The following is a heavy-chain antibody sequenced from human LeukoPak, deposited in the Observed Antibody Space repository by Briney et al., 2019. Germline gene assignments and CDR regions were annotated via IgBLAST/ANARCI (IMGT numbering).Heavy chain of an antibody. CDR2: ISYDGSNK. CDR1: GFTFSSYG. CDR3: ARDPAKFWSGHDY. Sequence: GGSLRLSCTASGFTFSSYGMHWVRQASGKGLEWVAVISYDGSNKYYADSVKGRFTISRDNSKNTLYVQMNGLRAEDTAVYYCARDPAKFWSGHDYWGQGTLVTVSS. D-gene: IGHD3-3*01. V-gene: IGHV3-30*03. J-gene: IGHJ4*02.